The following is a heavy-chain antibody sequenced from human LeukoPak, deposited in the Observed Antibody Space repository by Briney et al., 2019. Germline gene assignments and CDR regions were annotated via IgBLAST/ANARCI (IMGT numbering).Heavy chain of an antibody. CDR2: ISWNSGSI. CDR1: GFTFDDYA. Sequence: PGGSLRLSCAASGFTFDDYAMHWVRQAPGKGLEWVSGISWNSGSIGYADSVKGRFTISRDNAKNSLYQQMNSLRAEDTALYYCAKDRSGYSYGYGGNFDYWGQGTLVTVSS. CDR3: AKDRSGYSYGYGGNFDY. D-gene: IGHD5-18*01. V-gene: IGHV3-9*01. J-gene: IGHJ4*02.